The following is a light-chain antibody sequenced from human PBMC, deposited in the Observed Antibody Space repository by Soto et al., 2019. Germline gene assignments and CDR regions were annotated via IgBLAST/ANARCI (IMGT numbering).Light chain of an antibody. J-gene: IGKJ5*01. CDR2: GAS. CDR3: QQYHSSPIT. V-gene: IGKV3-20*01. Sequence: EIVLTQSPGTLSLSPGARATLSCRASQSIGSYSAWYQQRPGKAPRLLLYGASSRALGIPDRSSGSGSGTDFTLTIGRLEPEDFAVYYCQQYHSSPITFGQGTRLEIK. CDR1: QSIGSY.